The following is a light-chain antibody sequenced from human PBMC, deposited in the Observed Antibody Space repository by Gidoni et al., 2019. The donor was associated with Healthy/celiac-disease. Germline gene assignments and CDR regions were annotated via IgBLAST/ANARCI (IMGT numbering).Light chain of an antibody. CDR3: AAWDDSLIYV. CDR1: SANIGSNT. CDR2: RNN. V-gene: IGLV1-44*01. Sequence: QSVLTQPPSASGTPGQRVTISCSGSSANIGSNTVNWYQQLPGTAPKLLIYRNNQRPSGVPDRFSGCKSGTSASLAISGLQSEDEADYYCAAWDDSLIYVFGTGTKVTVL. J-gene: IGLJ1*01.